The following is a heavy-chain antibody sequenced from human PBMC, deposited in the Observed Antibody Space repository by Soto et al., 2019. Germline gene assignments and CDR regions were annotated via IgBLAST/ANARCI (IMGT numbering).Heavy chain of an antibody. CDR3: AKTHYDYVWGSYRPDVFDI. V-gene: IGHV4-39*01. D-gene: IGHD3-16*02. J-gene: IGHJ3*02. CDR2: NYYSGST. Sequence: QLQLQESGPGLVKPSETLSLTCTVSGGSISSSSYYWGWIRQPPGKGLEWIGRNYYSGSTYYNPCRKRRVTISVDTSKNQLSLNLSSVTAADTAVYYCAKTHYDYVWGSYRPDVFDIWGQGTMVTVSS. CDR1: GGSISSSSYY.